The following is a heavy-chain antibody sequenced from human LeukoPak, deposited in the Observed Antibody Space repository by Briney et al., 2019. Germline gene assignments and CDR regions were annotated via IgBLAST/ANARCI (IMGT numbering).Heavy chain of an antibody. V-gene: IGHV3-33*06. J-gene: IGHJ3*02. Sequence: GRSLRLSCAASGFTFSSYGMHWVRQAPGKGLEWVAVIWYDGSNKYYADSVKGRFTISRDNSKNTLYLQMNSLRAEDTAVYYCANWNDAFDIWGQGTMVTVSS. CDR2: IWYDGSNK. CDR3: ANWNDAFDI. CDR1: GFTFSSYG. D-gene: IGHD1-1*01.